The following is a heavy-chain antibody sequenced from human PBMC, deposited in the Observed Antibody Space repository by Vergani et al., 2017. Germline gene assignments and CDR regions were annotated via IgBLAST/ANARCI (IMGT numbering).Heavy chain of an antibody. CDR2: IYTSGST. D-gene: IGHD3-22*01. V-gene: IGHV4-61*02. J-gene: IGHJ2*01. CDR1: GGSISSGSYY. CDR3: ARMGYYDDSSGYSDDLYWYFDL. Sequence: QVQLQESGPGLVKPSQTLSLTCTVSGGSISSGSYYWSWIRQPAGKGLEWIGRIYTSGSTNYNPSLKSRVTISVDTSKNQFSLKLSSVTAADTAVYYCARMGYYDDSSGYSDDLYWYFDLWGRGTLVTVSS.